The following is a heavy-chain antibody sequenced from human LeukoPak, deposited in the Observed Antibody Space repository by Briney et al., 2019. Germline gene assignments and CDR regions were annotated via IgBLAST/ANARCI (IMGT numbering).Heavy chain of an antibody. V-gene: IGHV4-39*01. CDR2: IYYSGST. D-gene: IGHD6-19*01. J-gene: IGHJ6*02. CDR3: ARPSHSRGLALAV. CDR1: GDPISSYY. Sequence: PSETLSLTCTVSGDPISSYYWGWIRQPPGKGLEWIGSIYYSGSTYYNPSLQSRVTISVDTSRNQFSLRLSSVTAADTAVYYCARPSHSRGLALAVWGQGTTVTVSS.